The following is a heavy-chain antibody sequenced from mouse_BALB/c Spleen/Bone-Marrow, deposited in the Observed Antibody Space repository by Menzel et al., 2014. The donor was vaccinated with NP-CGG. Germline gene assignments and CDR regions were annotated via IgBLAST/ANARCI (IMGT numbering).Heavy chain of an antibody. D-gene: IGHD1-1*01. CDR1: GFTFSDYY. J-gene: IGHJ3*01. CDR2: ISDGGSYT. CDR3: ANYYGSTWFAY. Sequence: EVMLVESGGGLVKPGGSLKLSCAASGFTFSDYYMYWVRQTPEKRLEWVATISDGGSYTYYPDSLKGRFTISRDNAKNNLYLQMSSLKSEDTAMYYCANYYGSTWFAYWGQGTLVTVSA. V-gene: IGHV5-4*02.